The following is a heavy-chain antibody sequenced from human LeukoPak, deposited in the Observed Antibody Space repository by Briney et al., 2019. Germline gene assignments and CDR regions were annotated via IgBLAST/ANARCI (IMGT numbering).Heavy chain of an antibody. D-gene: IGHD3-10*01. CDR1: GGSISSGGYY. V-gene: IGHV4-31*03. CDR2: IYYSGST. CDR3: ARDSPAGSGPIISIAFDI. Sequence: SETLSLTCTVSGGSISSGGYYWSWIRQHPGKGLEWIGYIYYSGSTYYNPPLKSRVTISVDTSKNQLSLKLSSVTAADTAVYYCARDSPAGSGPIISIAFDIWGQGTMVTVSS. J-gene: IGHJ3*02.